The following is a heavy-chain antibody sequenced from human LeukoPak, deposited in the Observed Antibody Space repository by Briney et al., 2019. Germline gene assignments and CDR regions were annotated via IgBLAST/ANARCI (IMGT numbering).Heavy chain of an antibody. J-gene: IGHJ4*02. V-gene: IGHV3-30*18. CDR2: ISYDGSNK. Sequence: PGRSLRLSCAASGFTISSYGMHWVRQAPGKGLEWVAVISYDGSNKYYADSVNGRFTISRDNSKNTLYLQMNSLRAEDTAVYYCAKDSFRYCSSTSCYTQIDYWGQGTLVTVSS. D-gene: IGHD2-2*02. CDR1: GFTISSYG. CDR3: AKDSFRYCSSTSCYTQIDY.